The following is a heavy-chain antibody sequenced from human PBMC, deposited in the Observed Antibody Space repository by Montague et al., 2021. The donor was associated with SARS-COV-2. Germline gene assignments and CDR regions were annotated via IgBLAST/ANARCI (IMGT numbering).Heavy chain of an antibody. J-gene: IGHJ6*02. D-gene: IGHD5-12*01. V-gene: IGHV4-4*07. CDR1: GASVRTYY. CDR3: ARDGADYSFAYYHEMDV. Sequence: SDTLSLTCTVSGASVRTYYWSWIRQSAGKKLEWMGRLYTSGSTYYNPSFKSRVTMPLDTSKNLFSLNLSSMTAADTAVYYCARDGADYSFAYYHEMDVWGQGIAVTVSS. CDR2: LYTSGST.